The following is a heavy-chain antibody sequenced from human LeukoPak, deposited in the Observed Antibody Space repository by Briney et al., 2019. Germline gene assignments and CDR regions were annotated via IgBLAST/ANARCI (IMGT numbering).Heavy chain of an antibody. V-gene: IGHV4-59*01. CDR1: GGSISSYY. CDR2: IYYSGST. CDR3: ASAYYDSSGYYYSWDY. Sequence: PSETLSLTCTVSGGSISSYYWSWLRQPPGKGLEWIGYIYYSGSTNYNPSLKSRVTISVDTSKNQFSLKLSSVTAADTAVYYCASAYYDSSGYYYSWDYWGQGTLVTVSS. J-gene: IGHJ4*02. D-gene: IGHD3-22*01.